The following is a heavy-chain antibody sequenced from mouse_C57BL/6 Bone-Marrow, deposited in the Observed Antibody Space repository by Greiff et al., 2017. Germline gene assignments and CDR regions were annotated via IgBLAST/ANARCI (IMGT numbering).Heavy chain of an antibody. CDR1: GYTFTSYW. V-gene: IGHV1-74*01. CDR3: AMEQIYYDYSWFAY. Sequence: QVQLQQPGAELVKPGASVKVSCKASGYTFTSYWMHWVKQRPGQGLEWIGRIHPSDSDTNYHQKFKGKATLTVDQSSSTAYMQLSSLTSVYSAVYYCAMEQIYYDYSWFAYWGQGTLVSVSA. CDR2: IHPSDSDT. D-gene: IGHD2-4*01. J-gene: IGHJ3*01.